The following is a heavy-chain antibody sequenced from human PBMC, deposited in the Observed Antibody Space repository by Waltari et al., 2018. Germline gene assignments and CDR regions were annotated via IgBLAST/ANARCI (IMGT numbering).Heavy chain of an antibody. CDR2: IYHSGST. V-gene: IGHV4-38-2*01. Sequence: QVQLQESGPGLVKPSETLSLTCAVPGYSISSVYYWGWIRQPPGKGLEWIGSIYHSGSTYYNPSLKSRVTISVDTSKNQFSLKLSSVTAADTAVYYCARVGFLEWLSTYYYFDYWGQGTLVTISS. CDR3: ARVGFLEWLSTYYYFDY. CDR1: GYSISSVYY. J-gene: IGHJ4*02. D-gene: IGHD3-3*01.